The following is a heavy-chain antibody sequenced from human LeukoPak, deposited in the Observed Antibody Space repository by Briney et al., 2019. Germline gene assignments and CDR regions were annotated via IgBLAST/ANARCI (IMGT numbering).Heavy chain of an antibody. CDR3: ARVDSGWYYLHPDYYYGMDV. CDR1: GGTFSSYA. J-gene: IGHJ6*02. Sequence: ASVKVSCKASGGTFSSYAISWVRQATGQGLEWMGWMNPNSGNTGYAQKFQGRVTMTRNTSISTAYMELSSLRSEDTAVYYCARVDSGWYYLHPDYYYGMDVWGQGTTVTVSS. D-gene: IGHD6-19*01. V-gene: IGHV1-8*02. CDR2: MNPNSGNT.